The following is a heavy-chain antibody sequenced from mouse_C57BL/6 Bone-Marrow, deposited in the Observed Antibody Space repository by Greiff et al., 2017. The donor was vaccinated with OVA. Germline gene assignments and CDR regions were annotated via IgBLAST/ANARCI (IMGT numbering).Heavy chain of an antibody. Sequence: VQLQQPGAELVKPGASVKLSCKASGYTFTSYWMQWVKQRPGQGLEWIGEIDPSASYTNYNQKFKGKATLTVDTSSSTAYMQHSSLSSEDSAVDYCERTRVDYWGQGTTLTVSS. V-gene: IGHV1-50*01. CDR1: GYTFTSYW. CDR3: ERTRVDY. J-gene: IGHJ2*01. CDR2: IDPSASYT.